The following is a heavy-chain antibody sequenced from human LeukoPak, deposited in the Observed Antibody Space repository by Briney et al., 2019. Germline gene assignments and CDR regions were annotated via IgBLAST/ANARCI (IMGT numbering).Heavy chain of an antibody. V-gene: IGHV3-23*01. Sequence: GGSLRLSCAASGFTFSSYVMSWVRQTPGKGLEWVSYISASGATTYFADSVKGRFTISRDNSKNTLYLQMNSLRAEDTAVYYCAKGRPYGDYVSDFDYWGQGTLVTVSS. CDR1: GFTFSSYV. J-gene: IGHJ4*02. D-gene: IGHD4-17*01. CDR3: AKGRPYGDYVSDFDY. CDR2: ISASGATT.